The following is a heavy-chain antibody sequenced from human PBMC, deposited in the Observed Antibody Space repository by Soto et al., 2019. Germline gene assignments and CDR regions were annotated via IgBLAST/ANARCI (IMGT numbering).Heavy chain of an antibody. V-gene: IGHV3-21*01. Sequence: XLRLXXAASGFTFSSYSMNWVRQAPGKGLEWVSSISSSSSYIYYADSVKGRFTISRDNAKNSLYLQMNSLRAEDTAVYYCARVYEWLSPAVDVWGKGTTVTVSS. CDR2: ISSSSSYI. D-gene: IGHD3-3*01. J-gene: IGHJ6*04. CDR3: ARVYEWLSPAVDV. CDR1: GFTFSSYS.